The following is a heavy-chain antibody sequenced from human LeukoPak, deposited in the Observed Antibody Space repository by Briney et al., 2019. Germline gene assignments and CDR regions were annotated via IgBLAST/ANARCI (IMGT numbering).Heavy chain of an antibody. CDR2: ISGSGGST. V-gene: IGHV3-23*01. J-gene: IGHJ4*02. CDR1: GFTFSSYA. CDR3: AKVRPDDIVVVPAAIDY. Sequence: PGGSLRLSCAASGFTFSSYAMSWVRQAPGKGLEWVSAISGSGGSTYYADSVKGRFTISRDNSKNTLYLQMNSLRAEDTAVYYCAKVRPDDIVVVPAAIDYWGQGTLVTVSS. D-gene: IGHD2-2*01.